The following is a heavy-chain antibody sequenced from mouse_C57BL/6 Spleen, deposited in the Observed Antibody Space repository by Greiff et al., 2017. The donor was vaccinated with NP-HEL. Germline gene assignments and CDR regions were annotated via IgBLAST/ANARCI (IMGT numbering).Heavy chain of an antibody. CDR2: ISSGSSTI. V-gene: IGHV5-17*01. J-gene: IGHJ2*01. CDR1: GFTFSDYG. D-gene: IGHD1-1*01. CDR3: ARTRDYYGSSLDY. Sequence: DVQLVESGGGLVKPGGSLKLSCAASGFTFSDYGMHWVRQAPEKGLEWVAYISSGSSTIYYADTVKGRFTISRDNAKNTLFLQMTSLRSEDTAMYYCARTRDYYGSSLDYWGQGTTLTVSS.